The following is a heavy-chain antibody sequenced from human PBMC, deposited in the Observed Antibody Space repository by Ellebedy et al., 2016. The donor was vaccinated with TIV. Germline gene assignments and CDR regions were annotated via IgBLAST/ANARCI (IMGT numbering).Heavy chain of an antibody. CDR2: IYPGNDDT. CDR1: GYRFTSYW. J-gene: IGHJ3*02. CDR3: ATHYGGGGHDGFDI. Sequence: GESLKISCQGSGYRFTSYWIGWVRQMPGKGLEWMGIIYPGNDDTRYSPSFQGQVTISADKSSSTAYLQWSSLKASDTAMYYCATHYGGGGHDGFDIWGQGTTVIVSS. V-gene: IGHV5-51*01. D-gene: IGHD4-23*01.